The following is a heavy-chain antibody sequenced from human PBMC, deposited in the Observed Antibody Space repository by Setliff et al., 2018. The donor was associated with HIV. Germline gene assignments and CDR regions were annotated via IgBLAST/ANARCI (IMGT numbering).Heavy chain of an antibody. V-gene: IGHV4-39*01. J-gene: IGHJ4*01. D-gene: IGHD2-8*01. Sequence: KPSETLSLTCAVSGDSISASSSYWGWIRQPPGKGLDLMGSVQRSGSYYYSPSCMRRIIVSIDTSKNQFSLPLKSVTAADTAAYYCARHGVTGWTTELDVWGPGIQVTVSS. CDR2: VQRSGSY. CDR3: ARHGVTGWTTELDV. CDR1: GDSISASSSY.